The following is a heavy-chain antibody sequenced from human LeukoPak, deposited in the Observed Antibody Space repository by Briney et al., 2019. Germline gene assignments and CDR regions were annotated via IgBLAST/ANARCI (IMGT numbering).Heavy chain of an antibody. J-gene: IGHJ5*02. Sequence: GASVKVSCKASGYTFRAYYIHWVRQAPGQGLEWMGWINPNSDGTNYALKFQGRVTITRNTSISTAYMELSSLRSEDTAVYYCARANRRITIFGVVGNWFDPWGQGTLVTVSS. CDR2: INPNSDGT. CDR3: ARANRRITIFGVVGNWFDP. CDR1: GYTFRAYY. D-gene: IGHD3-3*01. V-gene: IGHV1-2*02.